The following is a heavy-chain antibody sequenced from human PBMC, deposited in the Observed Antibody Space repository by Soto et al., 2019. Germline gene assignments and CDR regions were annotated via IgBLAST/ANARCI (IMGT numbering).Heavy chain of an antibody. D-gene: IGHD3-10*01. CDR1: GFTFSSSA. J-gene: IGHJ4*02. V-gene: IGHV3-23*01. CDR3: AKDRHYPRDYFHY. CDR2: VSANGQGI. Sequence: SGWSLRLSCAASGFTFSSSAISWVRQAPGKGLEWVSAVSANGQGIYYADSVRGRFTISRDNSKNTVFLHMDSLSAEDTAVYYCAKDRHYPRDYFHYWCQGTLVTISS.